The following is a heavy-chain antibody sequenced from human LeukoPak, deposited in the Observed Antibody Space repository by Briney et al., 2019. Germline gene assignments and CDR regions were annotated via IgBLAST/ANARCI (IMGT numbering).Heavy chain of an antibody. J-gene: IGHJ3*02. CDR3: AGYTYGYLNAFDI. CDR1: GLTASSNY. V-gene: IGHV3-53*01. CDR2: IYSGGST. Sequence: PGGSLRLSCAASGLTASSNYMSWVRQAPGKGLEWVSLIYSGGSTYYADSVKGRFTISRDNSKNTLYLQMSSLRAEDTAVYYCAGYTYGYLNAFDIWGQGTMVTVSS. D-gene: IGHD5-18*01.